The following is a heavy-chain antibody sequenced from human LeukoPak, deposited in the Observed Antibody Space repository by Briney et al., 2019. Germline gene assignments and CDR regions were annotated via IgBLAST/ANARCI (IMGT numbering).Heavy chain of an antibody. CDR1: GYTFTGYY. J-gene: IGHJ4*02. CDR2: INPNSGGT. CDR3: ARDGLDSSPYFDY. D-gene: IGHD6-13*01. Sequence: ASVKVSCKASGYTFTGYYIHWVRQAPGQGLEWMGWINPNSGGTNYAQKFQGRVTMTRDTSISTAYMELSRLRSDDTAVYYCARDGLDSSPYFDYWGQGTLVTVSS. V-gene: IGHV1-2*02.